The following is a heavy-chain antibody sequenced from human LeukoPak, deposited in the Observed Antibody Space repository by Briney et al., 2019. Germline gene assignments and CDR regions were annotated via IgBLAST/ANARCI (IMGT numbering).Heavy chain of an antibody. Sequence: GGSLRLSCAGSGFTFDDYAMHWVRQAPGKGLEWVSGISWNSGNIGYADSVKGRFIVSRDNAKNSLYLQMNSLRDEDMALYYCAKGRSGYYYGSGPLDYWGQGTLVTVSS. CDR3: AKGRSGYYYGSGPLDY. D-gene: IGHD3-10*01. V-gene: IGHV3-9*03. J-gene: IGHJ4*02. CDR2: ISWNSGNI. CDR1: GFTFDDYA.